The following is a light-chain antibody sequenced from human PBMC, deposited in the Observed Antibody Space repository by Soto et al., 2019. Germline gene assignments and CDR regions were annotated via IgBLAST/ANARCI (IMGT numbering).Light chain of an antibody. CDR3: GSWDSSLSAYV. CDR2: DDD. Sequence: QSVMTQPPSVSAAPGQKVTISCSGRSSNIGGNSVSWSQQLPGTAPKLLIYDDDKRPSGIPDRFSGSKSGTSATLGITGFQTGDEADYYCGSWDSSLSAYVFATGTKVTVL. CDR1: SSNIGGNS. V-gene: IGLV1-51*01. J-gene: IGLJ1*01.